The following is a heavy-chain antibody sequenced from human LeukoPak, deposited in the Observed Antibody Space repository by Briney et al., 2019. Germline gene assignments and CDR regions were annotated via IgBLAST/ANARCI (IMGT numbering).Heavy chain of an antibody. V-gene: IGHV3-33*01. CDR3: ARDRRIPYDFWSGYQGGPTFP. CDR1: GFTFSSYG. CDR2: IWYDGSNK. Sequence: GGSLRLSCAASGFTFSSYGMHRVRQAPGKGLEWVAVIWYDGSNKYYADSVKGRFTISRDNSKNTLYLQMNSLRAEDTAVYYCARDRRIPYDFWSGYQGGPTFPWGQGTLVTVSS. D-gene: IGHD3-3*01. J-gene: IGHJ5*02.